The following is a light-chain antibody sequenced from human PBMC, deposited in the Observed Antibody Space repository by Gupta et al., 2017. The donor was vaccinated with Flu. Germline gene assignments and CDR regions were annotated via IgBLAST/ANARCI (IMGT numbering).Light chain of an antibody. Sequence: GTRTTSCGVGCDCVSWYHQRPATATHLMLYDVSNRRCGMTPRFSASNSGYTAAMTISALPAAEEAAYYCRAYTSGSTSVVVFGGGTRLTVL. V-gene: IGLV2-14*04. CDR2: DVS. J-gene: IGLJ2*01. CDR1: TSCGVGCDC. CDR3: RAYTSGSTSVVV.